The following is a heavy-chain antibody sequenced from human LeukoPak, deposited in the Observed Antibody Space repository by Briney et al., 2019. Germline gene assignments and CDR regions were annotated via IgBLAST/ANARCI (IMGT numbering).Heavy chain of an antibody. Sequence: SVKVSCKASGGTFSSYAISWVRQAPGQGLEWMGRIIPILGIANYAQKFQGRVTITADKSTSTAYMELSSLRSEDTAVYYCARGRDYGYGDYWGQGTLVTVSS. CDR3: ARGRDYGYGDY. CDR2: IIPILGIA. CDR1: GGTFSSYA. D-gene: IGHD5-18*01. J-gene: IGHJ4*02. V-gene: IGHV1-69*04.